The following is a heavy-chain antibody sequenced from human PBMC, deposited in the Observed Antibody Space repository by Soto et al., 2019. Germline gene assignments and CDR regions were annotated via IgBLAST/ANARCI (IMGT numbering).Heavy chain of an antibody. Sequence: XGSLRLSCAAAGFTFSSFTMNWVRQAPGKGLEWVSSISSGSSYIYYADSVKGRFTISRDNAKNSLYLQMNTLRAEDTAVYYCARGPTSGTYVYWGQGTLVTVSS. CDR2: ISSGSSYI. D-gene: IGHD1-26*01. V-gene: IGHV3-21*06. J-gene: IGHJ1*01. CDR1: GFTFSSFT. CDR3: ARGPTSGTYVY.